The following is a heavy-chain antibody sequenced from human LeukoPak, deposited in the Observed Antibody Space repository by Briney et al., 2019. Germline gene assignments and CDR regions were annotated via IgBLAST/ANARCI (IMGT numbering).Heavy chain of an antibody. D-gene: IGHD6-13*01. V-gene: IGHV1-69*13. CDR1: GGTFSSYA. CDR2: IIPIFGTA. J-gene: IGHJ4*02. Sequence: SVKVSCKASGGTFSSYAISWVRQAPGQGLEWMGGIIPIFGTANYAQKFQGRVTITADESTSTAYMELSSLRSEDTAVYYCARSNRFRIAYFDYWGQGTLSPSPQ. CDR3: ARSNRFRIAYFDY.